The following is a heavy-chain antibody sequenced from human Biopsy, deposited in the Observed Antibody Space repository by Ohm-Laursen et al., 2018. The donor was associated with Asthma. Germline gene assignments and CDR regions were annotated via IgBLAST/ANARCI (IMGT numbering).Heavy chain of an antibody. CDR2: ISPSGNT. Sequence: TLSLTWAVSGGSISSGDYSWSWIRQPPGKGLEWIGFISPSGNTYYSPPLKSRLTISVDRSKNHFSLRLSSVTAADTAMYYCARDYGDYVWRAFDIWGQGTMVTVSS. CDR3: ARDYGDYVWRAFDI. D-gene: IGHD4-17*01. V-gene: IGHV4-30-2*01. J-gene: IGHJ3*02. CDR1: GGSISSGDYS.